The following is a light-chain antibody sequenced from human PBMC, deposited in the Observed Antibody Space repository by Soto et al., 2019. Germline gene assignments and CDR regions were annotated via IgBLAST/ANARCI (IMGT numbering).Light chain of an antibody. V-gene: IGKV3-15*01. CDR1: HSLSSN. CDR3: QQYNNWPPIT. CDR2: GAT. Sequence: DIVMTQSPATLSVSPGERATLSCRASHSLSSNLAWYQQKPGQAPSLLIYGATTRATGIPARFSGSGSGTEFTLTISSLQSEDFAVYYCQQYNNWPPITFGQGTRLEIK. J-gene: IGKJ5*01.